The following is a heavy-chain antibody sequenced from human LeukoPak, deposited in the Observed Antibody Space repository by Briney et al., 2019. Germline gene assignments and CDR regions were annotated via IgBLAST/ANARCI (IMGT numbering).Heavy chain of an antibody. CDR2: IMFDGANK. CDR1: GFTFSSYA. CDR3: AKDSSGTLFWFDP. J-gene: IGHJ5*02. Sequence: GGSLRLSCAASGFTFSSYAMHWVRQAPGKGLEWVAVIMFDGANKYYADSVKGRFTISRDTSKNTPYLQMNSLRAEDTAVYYCAKDSSGTLFWFDPWGQGTLVTVSS. V-gene: IGHV3-33*06. D-gene: IGHD6-13*01.